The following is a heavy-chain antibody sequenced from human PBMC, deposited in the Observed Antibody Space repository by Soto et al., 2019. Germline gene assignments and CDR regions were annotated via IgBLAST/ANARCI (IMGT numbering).Heavy chain of an antibody. CDR1: GFTFSPYV. D-gene: IGHD4-17*01. CDR2: ISYDGNTE. J-gene: IGHJ3*02. V-gene: IGHV3-30-3*01. CDR3: ARVWTTVTTNDAFDI. Sequence: QVHLVESGGGVVHPGRSLRLSCAASGFTFSPYVVHWVRQAPGKGLEWVAVISYDGNTEYYADSVKGRFTISRDNSKSPLYLQMNSLRVEDTALYYWARVWTTVTTNDAFDIWGQGTRVTVSS.